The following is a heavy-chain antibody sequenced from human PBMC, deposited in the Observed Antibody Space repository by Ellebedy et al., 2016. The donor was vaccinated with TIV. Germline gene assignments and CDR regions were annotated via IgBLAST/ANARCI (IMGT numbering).Heavy chain of an antibody. Sequence: GGSLRLSXAASGFSFSYYYMSWIRQAPGKGLEWLSYIGSTGSAIYYADSVKGRFTISRDNSKNTLYLQMIILRAEDTAVYFCTGGRLGELPPLDYWGQGTLVTVSS. D-gene: IGHD3-16*01. CDR1: GFSFSYYY. V-gene: IGHV3-11*01. J-gene: IGHJ4*02. CDR2: IGSTGSAI. CDR3: TGGRLGELPPLDY.